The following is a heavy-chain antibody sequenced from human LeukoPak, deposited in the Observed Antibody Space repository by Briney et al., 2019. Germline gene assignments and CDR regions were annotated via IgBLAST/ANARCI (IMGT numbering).Heavy chain of an antibody. CDR3: ARLGGHRDGYSFDY. CDR1: GGSISSYY. CDR2: IYYSGGT. J-gene: IGHJ4*02. D-gene: IGHD5-24*01. V-gene: IGHV4-59*08. Sequence: SETLSLTCTVTGGSISSYYWSSIRQPPGKGLEWIGYIYYSGGTNYDPSLKSRVTISVDTSKNQFSLNLISVTAADTAVYYCARLGGHRDGYSFDYWGQGTLVTVSS.